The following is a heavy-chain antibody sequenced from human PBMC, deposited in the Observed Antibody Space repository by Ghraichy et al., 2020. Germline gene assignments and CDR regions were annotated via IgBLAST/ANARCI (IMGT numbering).Heavy chain of an antibody. Sequence: SLNISCAASGFTFDDYAMHWVRQAPGKGLEWVSGISWNSGSIGYADSVKGRFTISRDNAKNSLYLQMNSLRAEDTALYYCAKDVFDAYCTNGVCYWSGLWFDPWGQGTLVTVSS. CDR1: GFTFDDYA. D-gene: IGHD2-8*01. CDR2: ISWNSGSI. V-gene: IGHV3-9*01. CDR3: AKDVFDAYCTNGVCYWSGLWFDP. J-gene: IGHJ5*02.